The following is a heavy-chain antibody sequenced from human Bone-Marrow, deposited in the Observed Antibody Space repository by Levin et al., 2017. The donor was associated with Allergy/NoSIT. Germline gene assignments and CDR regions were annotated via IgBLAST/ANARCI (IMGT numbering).Heavy chain of an antibody. V-gene: IGHV2-70*11. CDR1: GILLSTSEMY. J-gene: IGHJ3*02. D-gene: IGHD1-1*01. Sequence: SGPTLVKPTQTFTLTCTSSGILLSTSEMYINWIRQPPGKAPEWLARIDGDGDKYYSTSLQTRLTISRDTPKNHVVLTMTNIDPVDTATYYCARMATTRGTFDIWGQGTTVTVSS. CDR3: ARMATTRGTFDI. CDR2: IDGDGDK.